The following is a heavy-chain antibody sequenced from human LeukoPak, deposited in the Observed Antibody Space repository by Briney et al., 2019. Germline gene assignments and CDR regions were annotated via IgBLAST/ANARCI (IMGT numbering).Heavy chain of an antibody. D-gene: IGHD2-8*01. V-gene: IGHV3-11*04. Sequence: GGSLRLSCAASGFTFSDYYMSWIRHAPGKGLEGVSYISSSGSTIYYADSVKGRFTISRDNAKNSLYLQMNSLRAEDTALYYCARIRYCTNGVCYREYYFDYWGQGTLVTVSS. J-gene: IGHJ4*02. CDR2: ISSSGSTI. CDR3: ARIRYCTNGVCYREYYFDY. CDR1: GFTFSDYY.